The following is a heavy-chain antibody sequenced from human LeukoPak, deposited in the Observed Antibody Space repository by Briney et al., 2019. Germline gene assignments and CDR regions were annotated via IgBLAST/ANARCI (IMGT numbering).Heavy chain of an antibody. CDR2: IIPIFGIA. J-gene: IGHJ5*02. V-gene: IGHV1-69*04. Sequence: SVKVSCKASGGTFSSYAISWVRQAPGQGLEWMGRIIPIFGIANYAQKFQGRVTITADKSTSKAYMELSSLRSEDTAVYYCARGRGKYCSSTSCYTGIGFDPWGQGTLVTVSS. CDR1: GGTFSSYA. CDR3: ARGRGKYCSSTSCYTGIGFDP. D-gene: IGHD2-2*02.